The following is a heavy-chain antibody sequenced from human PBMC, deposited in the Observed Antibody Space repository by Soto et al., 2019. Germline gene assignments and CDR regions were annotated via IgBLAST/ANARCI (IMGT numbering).Heavy chain of an antibody. J-gene: IGHJ5*02. CDR3: ARDVGTSGYSMYNWFDP. CDR1: GGTFSSYA. D-gene: IGHD5-18*01. V-gene: IGHV1-69*13. Sequence: SVKVSCKASGGTFSSYAISWVRQAPGQGLEWMGGVIPILGTANYAQKFQGRVTISGDESTSTAYMELSSLRSEATAVYYCARDVGTSGYSMYNWFDPWGQGTLVTVSS. CDR2: VIPILGTA.